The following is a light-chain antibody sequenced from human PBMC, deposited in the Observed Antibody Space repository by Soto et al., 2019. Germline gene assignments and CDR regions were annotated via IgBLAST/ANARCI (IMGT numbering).Light chain of an antibody. CDR2: GAS. Sequence: EIVLAQSPATLSASPGERATLSCRASQSVSSSYLAWYQQKPGQAPRLLIYGASRRATGIPDRFSGSGSGTDFTLTISSLQPEDFATYYCLQDNNYPWTFGQGTKVDIK. J-gene: IGKJ1*01. CDR1: QSVSSSY. CDR3: LQDNNYPWT. V-gene: IGKV3D-20*02.